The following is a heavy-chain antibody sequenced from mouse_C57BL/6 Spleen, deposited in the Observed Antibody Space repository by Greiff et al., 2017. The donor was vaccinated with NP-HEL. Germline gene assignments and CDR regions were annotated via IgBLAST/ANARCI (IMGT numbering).Heavy chain of an antibody. D-gene: IGHD2-3*01. V-gene: IGHV1-69*01. Sequence: VQLQQPGAELVMPGASVKLSCKASGYTFTSYWMHWVKQRPGQGLEWIGEIDPSDSYTNYNQKFKGKSTLTVDKSSSTAYMQLSSLTSEDSAVYYCARGRDGYYYFDYWGQGTTLTVSS. CDR3: ARGRDGYYYFDY. J-gene: IGHJ2*01. CDR1: GYTFTSYW. CDR2: IDPSDSYT.